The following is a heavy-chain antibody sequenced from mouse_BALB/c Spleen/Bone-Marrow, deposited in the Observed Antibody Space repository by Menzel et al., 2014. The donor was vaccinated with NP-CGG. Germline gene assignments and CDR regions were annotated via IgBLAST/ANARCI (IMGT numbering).Heavy chain of an antibody. J-gene: IGHJ3*01. D-gene: IGHD1-1*01. CDR1: GFDFSRYW. Sequence: EVQLQESGGGLVQPGGSLKLSCAASGFDFSRYWMSWVRQAPGKGLEWIGEINPDSSTINYTPSLKDKFIISRDNAKNTLYLQMSKVRSEDSALYYCARLSYYGRFAYWGQGTLVTVSA. V-gene: IGHV4-1*02. CDR2: INPDSSTI. CDR3: ARLSYYGRFAY.